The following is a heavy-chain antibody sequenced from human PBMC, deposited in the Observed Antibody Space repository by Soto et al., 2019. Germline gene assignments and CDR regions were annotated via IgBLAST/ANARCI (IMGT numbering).Heavy chain of an antibody. CDR3: AKEVGRVAGTFDY. D-gene: IGHD6-19*01. V-gene: IGHV3-23*01. CDR1: GFTFSTYA. CDR2: ISGSGGST. J-gene: IGHJ4*02. Sequence: GGSLRLSCAASGFTFSTYAINWVRQAPGKGLEWVSGISGSGGSTYYADSVKGRFTISRDNSENTLFLQMNSLRAEDTAVYFCAKEVGRVAGTFDYWGQGTQVTVCS.